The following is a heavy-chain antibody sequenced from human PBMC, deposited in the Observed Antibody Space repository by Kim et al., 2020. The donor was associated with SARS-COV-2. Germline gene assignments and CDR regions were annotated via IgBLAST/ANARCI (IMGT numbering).Heavy chain of an antibody. J-gene: IGHJ4*02. CDR3: ARAAFDFWSGYLLYYFDY. CDR2: INPNSGGT. V-gene: IGHV1-2*02. D-gene: IGHD3-3*01. Sequence: ASVKVSCKASGYTFTGYYMHWVRQAPGQGLEWMGWINPNSGGTNYAQKFQGRVTMTRDTSISTAYMELSRLRSDDTAVYYCARAAFDFWSGYLLYYFDYWGQGTLVTVSS. CDR1: GYTFTGYY.